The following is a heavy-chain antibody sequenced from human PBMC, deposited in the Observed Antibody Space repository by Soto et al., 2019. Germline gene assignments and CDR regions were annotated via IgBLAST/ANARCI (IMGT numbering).Heavy chain of an antibody. CDR3: ARISCTNGVCYKRPDAFDI. CDR2: IYPGDSDT. J-gene: IGHJ3*02. D-gene: IGHD2-8*01. Sequence: GESLKISCKGSGYSFTSYWIGWVRQMPGKSLEWMGIIYPGDSDTRYSQSFQGQITISADKSISTAYLQWSSLKASDTSIYYCARISCTNGVCYKRPDAFDIWGQGTMVTVSS. CDR1: GYSFTSYW. V-gene: IGHV5-51*01.